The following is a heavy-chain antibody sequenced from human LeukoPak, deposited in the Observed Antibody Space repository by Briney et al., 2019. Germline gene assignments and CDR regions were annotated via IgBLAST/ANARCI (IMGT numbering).Heavy chain of an antibody. CDR3: ARRDPMVRGVIRPFDY. CDR2: ISAYNGNT. D-gene: IGHD3-10*01. J-gene: IGHJ4*02. Sequence: ASVKVSCKASGYTFTSYGISWVRQAPGQGLEWMGWISAYNGNTNYAQKLQGRVTMTTDTSTSTAYMELRSLRAEDTAVYYCARRDPMVRGVIRPFDYWGQGTLVTVSS. V-gene: IGHV1-18*01. CDR1: GYTFTSYG.